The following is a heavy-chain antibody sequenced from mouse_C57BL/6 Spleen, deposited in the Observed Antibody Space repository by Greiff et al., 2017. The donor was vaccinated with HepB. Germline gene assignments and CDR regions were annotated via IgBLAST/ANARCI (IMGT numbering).Heavy chain of an antibody. CDR3: ARSGSRPYYFDY. J-gene: IGHJ2*01. V-gene: IGHV1-80*01. CDR2: IYPGDGDT. D-gene: IGHD1-1*01. CDR1: GYAFSSYW. Sequence: QVQLKESGAELVKPGASVKISCKASGYAFSSYWMNWVKQRPGKGLEWIGQIYPGDGDTNYNGKFKGKATLTADKSSSTAYMQLSSLTSEDSAVYFCARSGSRPYYFDYWGQGTTLTVSS.